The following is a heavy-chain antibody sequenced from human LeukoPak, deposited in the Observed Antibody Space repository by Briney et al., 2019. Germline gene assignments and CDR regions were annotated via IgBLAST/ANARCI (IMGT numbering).Heavy chain of an antibody. Sequence: GGSLRLSCAASGFTFSSYATSWVRQAPGKGLEWVSAISGSGGSTYYADSVKGRFTISRDNSKNTLYLQMNSLRAEDTAVYYCAKGFGSGSYSTPYYYYYMDVWGKGTTVTVSS. CDR2: ISGSGGST. D-gene: IGHD3-10*01. V-gene: IGHV3-23*01. CDR3: AKGFGSGSYSTPYYYYYMDV. CDR1: GFTFSSYA. J-gene: IGHJ6*03.